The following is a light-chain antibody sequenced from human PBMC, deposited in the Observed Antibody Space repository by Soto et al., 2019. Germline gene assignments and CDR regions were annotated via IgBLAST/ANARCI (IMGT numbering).Light chain of an antibody. V-gene: IGKV3-20*01. Sequence: EIVLTQSPGTLSLSPGDRATLSCRASQSVSTNYLAWYQRKPGQAPRLLIYGASSRATGIPDRFSGSGSGTDFTLTITRLEPEDFAVYYCQQYGSSPPTFGQGTKVEI. J-gene: IGKJ1*01. CDR1: QSVSTNY. CDR3: QQYGSSPPT. CDR2: GAS.